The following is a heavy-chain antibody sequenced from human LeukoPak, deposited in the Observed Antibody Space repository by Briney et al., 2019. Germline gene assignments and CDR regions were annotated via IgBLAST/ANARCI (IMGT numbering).Heavy chain of an antibody. J-gene: IGHJ5*02. D-gene: IGHD2-21*01. CDR2: INHSGST. CDR3: ARGRVGRIVVVFPPIPRPWFDP. Sequence: SETLSLTCAVYGGSFSGYYWSWIRQPPGKGLEWIGEINHSGSTNYNPSLKSRVTISVDTSKNQFSLKLSSVTAADTAVYYCARGRVGRIVVVFPPIPRPWFDPWGQGTLVTVSS. V-gene: IGHV4-34*01. CDR1: GGSFSGYY.